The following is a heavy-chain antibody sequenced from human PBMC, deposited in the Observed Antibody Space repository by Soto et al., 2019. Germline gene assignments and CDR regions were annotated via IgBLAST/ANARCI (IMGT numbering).Heavy chain of an antibody. CDR1: GFTFSSYA. CDR2: ISGSGGST. Sequence: GGSLRLSCAASGFTFSSYAMSWVRQAPGKGLEWVSAISGSGGSTYYADSVKGRFTISRDNSKNTLYLQMNSLRAEDTAVYYCAKRRGYYYDSSGLDYWGQGTLVTVSS. D-gene: IGHD3-22*01. V-gene: IGHV3-23*01. J-gene: IGHJ4*02. CDR3: AKRRGYYYDSSGLDY.